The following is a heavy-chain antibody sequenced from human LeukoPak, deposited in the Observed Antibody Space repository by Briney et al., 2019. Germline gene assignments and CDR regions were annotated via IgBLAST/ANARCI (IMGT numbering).Heavy chain of an antibody. CDR3: ARAAFDSSGYARGSAFDI. V-gene: IGHV1-69*05. Sequence: SVKVSCKASGGTFSSHAISWVRQAPGQGLEWMGGIIPIFGTANYAQKFQGRATITTDESTSTAYMELSSLRSEDTAVYYCARAAFDSSGYARGSAFDIWGQGTMVTVSS. CDR1: GGTFSSHA. D-gene: IGHD3-22*01. CDR2: IIPIFGTA. J-gene: IGHJ3*02.